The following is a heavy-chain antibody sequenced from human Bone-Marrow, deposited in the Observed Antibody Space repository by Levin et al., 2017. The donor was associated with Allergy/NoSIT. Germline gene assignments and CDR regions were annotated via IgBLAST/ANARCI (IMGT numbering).Heavy chain of an antibody. CDR2: IYYTGNT. CDR1: GGSISDYY. CDR3: ARETGIASSEGFDY. D-gene: IGHD6-13*01. V-gene: IGHV4-59*01. Sequence: GSLRLSCTVSGGSISDYYWSWIRQPPGKGLEWIGHIYYTGNTNYNPSLKSRVTISVDTSKNQFSLKVSSVTAADTAVYYCARETGIASSEGFDYWGQGTLVTVSS. J-gene: IGHJ4*02.